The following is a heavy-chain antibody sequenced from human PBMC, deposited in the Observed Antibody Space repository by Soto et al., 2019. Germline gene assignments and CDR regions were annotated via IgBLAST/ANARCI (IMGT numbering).Heavy chain of an antibody. CDR2: IDPSDSYT. D-gene: IGHD1-26*01. CDR1: GYSFTSYW. Sequence: PGESLKISCKGSGYSFTSYWISWVRQMPGKGLEWMGRIDPSDSYTNYSPSFQGHVTISADKSISTAYLQWSSLKASDTAMYYCARHSRIVGATLNAFDIWGQGTMVTVSS. V-gene: IGHV5-10-1*01. J-gene: IGHJ3*02. CDR3: ARHSRIVGATLNAFDI.